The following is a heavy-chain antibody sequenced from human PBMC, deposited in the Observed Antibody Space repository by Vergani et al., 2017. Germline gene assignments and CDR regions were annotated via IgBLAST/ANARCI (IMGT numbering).Heavy chain of an antibody. CDR1: GYTFTGYY. CDR2: IDPNSGGT. Sequence: QVQLVQSGAEVKKPGASLKVSCKASGYTFTGYYIHWVRQAPGQGLEWMGWIDPNSGGTNYAQKFQGRVTMTRDTSIRTAYMELSRLRSDDTAVYCCAREGYYDSSGFLNWFDPWGQGTLVTVSS. D-gene: IGHD3-22*01. J-gene: IGHJ5*02. CDR3: AREGYYDSSGFLNWFDP. V-gene: IGHV1-2*02.